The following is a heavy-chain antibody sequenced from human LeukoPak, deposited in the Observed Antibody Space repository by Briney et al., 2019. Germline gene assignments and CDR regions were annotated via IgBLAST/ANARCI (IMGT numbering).Heavy chain of an antibody. J-gene: IGHJ4*02. CDR3: ARVSDSRAVGPFDY. CDR2: IYYTGST. CDR1: GGSISSNSYY. Sequence: SETLSLTCTVSGGSISSNSYYWGWIRQSPGKGLEWIANIYYTGSTYYNPSLKSRITISVDTSKSQFSLELSSVTAADTAIYYCARVSDSRAVGPFDYWGQGTLVTVSS. V-gene: IGHV4-39*07. D-gene: IGHD3-10*01.